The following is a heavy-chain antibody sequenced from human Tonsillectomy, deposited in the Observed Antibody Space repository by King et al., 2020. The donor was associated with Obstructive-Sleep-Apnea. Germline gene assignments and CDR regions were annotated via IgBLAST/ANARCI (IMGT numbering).Heavy chain of an antibody. CDR1: GYSFTYYY. D-gene: IGHD2/OR15-2a*01. V-gene: IGHV5-51*01. CDR2: IYPGHSDT. J-gene: IGHJ4*02. CDR3: ARRPSVFYDPFDY. Sequence: QLVQSGAEVKKPGESLKLSCKGSGYSFTYYYIGWVRQMPGKGLEWVGLIYPGHSDTRYSPSFQGQVTISADKSISTAYLQWSSLKASDTAMYYCARRPSVFYDPFDYWGQGTLVTVSS.